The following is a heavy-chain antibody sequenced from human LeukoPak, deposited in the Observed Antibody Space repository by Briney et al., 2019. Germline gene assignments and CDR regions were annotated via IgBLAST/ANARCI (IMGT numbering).Heavy chain of an antibody. Sequence: GRSLRLSCAASGFTFSSYGMHWVRQAPGKGLEWVAVISYDGSNKYYADSVKGRFTISRDNSKNTLYLQMNSLRAEDTAVYYCARHVSSSRVAYDVWGQGTMVTVSS. CDR3: ARHVSSSRVAYDV. D-gene: IGHD2-2*01. CDR2: ISYDGSNK. CDR1: GFTFSSYG. V-gene: IGHV3-30*03. J-gene: IGHJ3*01.